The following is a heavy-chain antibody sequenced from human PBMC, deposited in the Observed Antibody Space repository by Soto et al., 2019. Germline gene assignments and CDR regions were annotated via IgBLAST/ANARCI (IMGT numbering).Heavy chain of an antibody. CDR1: GCTFTSYY. D-gene: IGHD1-26*01. CDR3: ARVSELLLGPLDAFDI. Sequence: ASVKVSCKASGCTFTSYYMHWVRQAPGQGLEWMGIINPSGGSTSYAQKFQGRVTMTRDTSTSTVYMELSSLRSEDTAVYYCARVSELLLGPLDAFDIWGQGTMVTVSS. J-gene: IGHJ3*02. V-gene: IGHV1-46*03. CDR2: INPSGGST.